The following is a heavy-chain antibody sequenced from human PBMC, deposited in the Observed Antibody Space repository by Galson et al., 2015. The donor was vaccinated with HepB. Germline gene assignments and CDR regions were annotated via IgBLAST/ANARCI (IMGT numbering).Heavy chain of an antibody. J-gene: IGHJ4*02. D-gene: IGHD2-2*01. CDR3: AKEYCSSTSCYFGYYFDY. CDR2: ISYDGSNK. Sequence: SLRLSCAASGFTFSSYGMHWVRQAPGKGLEWVAVISYDGSNKYYADSVKGRFTISRDNSKNTLYLQMNSLRAEDTAVYYCAKEYCSSTSCYFGYYFDYWGQGTLVTVSS. CDR1: GFTFSSYG. V-gene: IGHV3-30*18.